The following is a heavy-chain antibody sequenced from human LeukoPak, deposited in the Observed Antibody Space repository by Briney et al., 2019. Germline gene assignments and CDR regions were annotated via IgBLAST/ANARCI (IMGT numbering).Heavy chain of an antibody. CDR1: GFTFDDYA. V-gene: IGHV3-9*01. Sequence: PGRSLRLSCAASGFTFDDYAMHWVWQAPGKGLEWVSGISWNSGSIGYADSVKGRFTISRDNAKNSLYLQMNSLRAEDTALYYCAKDSRRAVARNFDYWGQGTLVTVSS. CDR3: AKDSRRAVARNFDY. J-gene: IGHJ4*02. CDR2: ISWNSGSI. D-gene: IGHD6-19*01.